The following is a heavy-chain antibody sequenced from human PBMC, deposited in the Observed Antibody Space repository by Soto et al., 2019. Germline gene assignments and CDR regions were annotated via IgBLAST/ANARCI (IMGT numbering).Heavy chain of an antibody. J-gene: IGHJ4*02. Sequence: PGGSLRLSCAASGFTFSSYGVHWVRQAPGKGLEWVAVISYDGSNKHYADSVKGRFTISRDNSKNTLDLQMNSLRAEDTAVYYCAIDTYYYDRGGYYTYDYWGQGTQVTVSS. CDR1: GFTFSSYG. CDR2: ISYDGSNK. V-gene: IGHV3-30*03. D-gene: IGHD3-22*01. CDR3: AIDTYYYDRGGYYTYDY.